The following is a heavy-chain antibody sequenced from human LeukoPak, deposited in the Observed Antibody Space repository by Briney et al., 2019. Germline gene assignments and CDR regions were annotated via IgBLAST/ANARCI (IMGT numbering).Heavy chain of an antibody. CDR1: GGSISSGGYY. CDR2: IYYSGST. Sequence: SETLSLTCTVSGGSISSGGYYWSWIRQHPGKGLEWIGYIYYSGSTYYNPSLKSRVTISVDTSKNQFSLKLSSVTAADTAVYYCAREERNAGYYDYWGQGTLVTVSS. J-gene: IGHJ4*02. V-gene: IGHV4-31*03. CDR3: AREERNAGYYDY. D-gene: IGHD3-9*01.